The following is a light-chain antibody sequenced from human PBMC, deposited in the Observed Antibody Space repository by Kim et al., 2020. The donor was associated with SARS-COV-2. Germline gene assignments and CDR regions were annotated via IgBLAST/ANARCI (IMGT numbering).Light chain of an antibody. V-gene: IGKV3-15*01. J-gene: IGKJ2*03. CDR3: QQYNNWPLYS. CDR2: GAS. CDR1: QSVSSN. Sequence: VPPGCIATLPFRSSQSVSSNLAWYQQKPGQAPRLLIYGASTRATGIPARFSGSGSGTEFTLTISSLQSEDFAVYYCQQYNNWPLYSFGQGTKLEI.